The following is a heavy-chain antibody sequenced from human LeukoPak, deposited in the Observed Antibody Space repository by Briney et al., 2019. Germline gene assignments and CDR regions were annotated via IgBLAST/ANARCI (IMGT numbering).Heavy chain of an antibody. D-gene: IGHD2-8*02. J-gene: IGHJ4*02. CDR3: ARGPDVVLVSHWSFFDC. Sequence: GGSLRLSCAASGFTFSSYAMHWVRQVPGKGLEYVSAISSSGGSTYYANSVKGRFTISRDNSKNTLYLQMGSLRTEDMAIYYCARGPDVVLVSHWSFFDCWGQGTLVTVSS. CDR1: GFTFSSYA. CDR2: ISSSGGST. V-gene: IGHV3-64*01.